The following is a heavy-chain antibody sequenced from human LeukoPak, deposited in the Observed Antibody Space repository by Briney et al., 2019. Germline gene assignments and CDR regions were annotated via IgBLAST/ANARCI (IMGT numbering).Heavy chain of an antibody. CDR1: GFTFSNSA. CDR3: ARARIAAASGDAFDM. CDR2: IYYSGST. Sequence: PGGSLRLSCAASGFTFSNSAMSWVRQAPGKGLEWIGYIYYSGSTNYNPSLKSRITISVDTSKNQFSLKLSSVTAADTAVYYCARARIAAASGDAFDMWGQGTMVTVSS. V-gene: IGHV4-59*01. J-gene: IGHJ3*02. D-gene: IGHD6-13*01.